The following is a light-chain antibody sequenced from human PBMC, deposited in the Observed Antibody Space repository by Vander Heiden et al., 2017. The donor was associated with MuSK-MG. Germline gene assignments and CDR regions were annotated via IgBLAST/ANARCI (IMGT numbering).Light chain of an antibody. CDR1: QDISNY. CDR2: DAS. J-gene: IGKJ4*01. CDR3: QQYDNLLPLT. V-gene: IGKV1-33*01. Sequence: DIQLTQSPSSLSASVGDRVPITCQASQDISNYLNWYQQKPGKAPKLLIYDASNLETGVPSRFSGSGSGTDFTFTISSLQPEDIATYYCQQYDNLLPLTFGGGTKVEIK.